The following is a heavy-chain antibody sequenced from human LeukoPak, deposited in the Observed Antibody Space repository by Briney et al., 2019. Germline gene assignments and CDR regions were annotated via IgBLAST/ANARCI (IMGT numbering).Heavy chain of an antibody. CDR1: GFTFSSYA. V-gene: IGHV3-64*01. Sequence: PGGSLRLSCAASGFTFSSYAMHWVRQAPGKGLEYVSAISSNGGSTYYANSVKGRFTISRDNAKNSLYLQMNSLRAEDTAVYYCARNLCGGDCIDAFDIWGQGTMVTVSS. D-gene: IGHD2-21*01. CDR2: ISSNGGST. CDR3: ARNLCGGDCIDAFDI. J-gene: IGHJ3*02.